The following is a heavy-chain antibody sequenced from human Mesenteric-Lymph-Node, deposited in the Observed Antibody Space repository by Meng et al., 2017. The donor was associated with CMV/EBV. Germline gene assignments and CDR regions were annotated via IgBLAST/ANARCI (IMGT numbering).Heavy chain of an antibody. CDR2: IGTAGDT. Sequence: GESLKISCAACGFTFSSYDMHWVRQATGKGLEWVSAIGTAGDTYYPGSVKGRFTISRENAKNSLYLQMNSLRAGDTAVYYCARVGYSSGWYYFDYWGQGTLVTVSS. V-gene: IGHV3-13*01. D-gene: IGHD6-19*01. CDR1: GFTFSSYD. CDR3: ARVGYSSGWYYFDY. J-gene: IGHJ4*02.